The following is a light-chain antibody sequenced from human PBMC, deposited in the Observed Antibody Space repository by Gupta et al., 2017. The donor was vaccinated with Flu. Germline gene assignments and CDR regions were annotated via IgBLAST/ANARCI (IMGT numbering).Light chain of an antibody. CDR3: QQDGSSPRT. J-gene: IGKJ1*01. V-gene: IGKV3-20*01. CDR1: QSVSSSY. CDR2: GAS. Sequence: ETALTQPATPRSLSPGERATLSCRASQSVSSSYLAWYQQKPGQAPRLLIYGASSRATGIPDRFSGSGSGTDFTLTISRLEPEDFAVYYCQQDGSSPRTFGQGTKVEIK.